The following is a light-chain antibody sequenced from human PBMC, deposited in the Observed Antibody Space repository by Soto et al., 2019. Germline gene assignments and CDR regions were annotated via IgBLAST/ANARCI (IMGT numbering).Light chain of an antibody. CDR2: GAS. V-gene: IGKV3-20*01. Sequence: EIVLTQSPGTLSLSPGERATLSCRASQSVSSSYLAWYQQKPGQAPRLLIYGASSRATGIPDRFSGSGSGTDLTLTISRLEPEDFAVYYCHQYGSSPPTFGQGTKVEIK. CDR3: HQYGSSPPT. CDR1: QSVSSSY. J-gene: IGKJ1*01.